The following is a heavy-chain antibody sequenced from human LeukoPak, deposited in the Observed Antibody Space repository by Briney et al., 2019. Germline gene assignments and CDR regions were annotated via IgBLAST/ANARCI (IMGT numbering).Heavy chain of an antibody. V-gene: IGHV3-64*01. D-gene: IGHD6-13*01. CDR1: GFTLTTYA. J-gene: IGHJ4*02. Sequence: GGSLRLSCAVSGFTLTTYAMHWARLAARRGLEYVSAISTDGGGTYYANSVKGRFTISRDNSKNTLYLQMGSLRVEDMAIYYCARYSSGSCYDYWGQGTLVTVSS. CDR3: ARYSSGSCYDY. CDR2: ISTDGGGT.